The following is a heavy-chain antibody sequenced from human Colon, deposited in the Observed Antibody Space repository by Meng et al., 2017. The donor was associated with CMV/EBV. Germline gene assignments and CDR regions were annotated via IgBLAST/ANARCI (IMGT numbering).Heavy chain of an antibody. CDR3: AKDRDGQQLYFDVDY. CDR1: GFDFIKYG. D-gene: IGHD6-13*01. J-gene: IGHJ4*02. V-gene: IGHV3-30*02. Sequence: GGSLRLSCEASGFDFIKYGIHWVRQAPGKGLEWVAFIQYDGRNEYYGHTVRGRFTISRDNSKNTLYLQMNSLRAEYTAVYYCAKDRDGQQLYFDVDYWGQGTLVTVSS. CDR2: IQYDGRNE.